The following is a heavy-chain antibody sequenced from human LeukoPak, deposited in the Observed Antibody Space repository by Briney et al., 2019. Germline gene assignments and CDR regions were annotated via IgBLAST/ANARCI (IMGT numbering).Heavy chain of an antibody. J-gene: IGHJ6*03. CDR2: ISYDGRNK. Sequence: GGSLRLSCAASGFTFSSYAMHWVRQAPGKGLEWVAVISYDGRNKYYADSVKGRFTISRDNSKNTLYLQMNSLRAEDTAVYYCARDVVVVVAADYYMDVWGKGTTVTISS. CDR3: ARDVVVVVAADYYMDV. V-gene: IGHV3-30*04. CDR1: GFTFSSYA. D-gene: IGHD2-15*01.